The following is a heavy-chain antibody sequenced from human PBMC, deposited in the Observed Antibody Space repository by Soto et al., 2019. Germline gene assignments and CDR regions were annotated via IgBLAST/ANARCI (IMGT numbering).Heavy chain of an antibody. V-gene: IGHV3-23*01. J-gene: IGHJ6*02. CDR2: ISGSGGST. CDR1: GFTFSSYA. Sequence: HPGGSLRLSCAASGFTFSSYAMSWVRQAPGKGLEWVSAISGSGGSTYYADSVKGRFTISRDNSKNTLYLQMNSLRAEDTAVYYCAKGMGPYYYYGMDVWGQGTTVTVSS. CDR3: AKGMGPYYYYGMDV.